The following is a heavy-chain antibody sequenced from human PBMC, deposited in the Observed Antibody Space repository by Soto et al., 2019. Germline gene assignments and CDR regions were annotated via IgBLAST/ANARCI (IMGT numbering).Heavy chain of an antibody. Sequence: GGSLRLSCAASGFTFSRYGMHWVRQAPGKGLEWVAVIRYDGSKKYYADSVKGRFNISRDNSKNTLYLQMNSLRAEDTAVYYCAQNLYDYGGTGTLGIDGMDVWGQGTTVTVSS. CDR1: GFTFSRYG. CDR2: IRYDGSKK. V-gene: IGHV3-30*02. J-gene: IGHJ6*02. CDR3: AQNLYDYGGTGTLGIDGMDV. D-gene: IGHD4-17*01.